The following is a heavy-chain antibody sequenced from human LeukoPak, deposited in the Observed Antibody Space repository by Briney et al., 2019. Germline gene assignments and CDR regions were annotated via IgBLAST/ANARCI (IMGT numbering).Heavy chain of an antibody. D-gene: IGHD6-13*01. CDR3: AGKLVLDY. V-gene: IGHV1-18*01. CDR2: INPYDGQT. CDR1: GFTFTKYG. Sequence: GASVRVSSKASGFTFTKYGISWVRQAPGQGLEWMGWINPYDGQTNYTQKFQGRVTLTTDTSTNTAYMELRSLRSDDTAVYYCAGKLVLDYWGQGTVVTVSS. J-gene: IGHJ4*02.